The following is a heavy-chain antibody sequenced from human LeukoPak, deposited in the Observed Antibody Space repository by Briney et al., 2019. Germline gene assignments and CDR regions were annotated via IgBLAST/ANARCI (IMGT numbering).Heavy chain of an antibody. D-gene: IGHD2-21*01. V-gene: IGHV1-69*06. CDR1: GGTFSSYA. CDR2: IIPIFGTA. J-gene: IGHJ4*02. Sequence: GASVKVSCKASGGTFSSYAISWVRQAPGQGLEWMGGIIPIFGTANYAQKFQGRVTITADKSTSTAYMELSSLRPEDTAVYYCAKDGVNGGLFEYWGQGTLVTVSS. CDR3: AKDGVNGGLFEY.